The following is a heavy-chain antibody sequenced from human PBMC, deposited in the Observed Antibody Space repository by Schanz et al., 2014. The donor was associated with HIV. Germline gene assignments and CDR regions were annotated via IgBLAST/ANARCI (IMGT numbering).Heavy chain of an antibody. CDR1: GFTFSSYS. CDR2: INEGGDFR. D-gene: IGHD4-4*01. Sequence: EVHLSESGGGLVQPGGSLRLSCAASGFTFSSYSMSWVRQAPGKALEWVSSINEGGDFRYYADSARGRFTISRDNAKNSVFLQMNSLRVEDTAVYFCARGWRENSFDYWGQGTPVTVSS. V-gene: IGHV3-21*01. CDR3: ARGWRENSFDY. J-gene: IGHJ4*02.